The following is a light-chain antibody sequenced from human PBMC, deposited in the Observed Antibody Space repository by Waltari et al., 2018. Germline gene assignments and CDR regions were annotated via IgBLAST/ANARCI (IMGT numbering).Light chain of an antibody. CDR2: GNN. CDR1: SSSIGAGSD. J-gene: IGLJ2*01. V-gene: IGLV1-40*01. CDR3: QSYDSSLSGSV. Sequence: QSVLTQPPSVSGAPGQRVTIPCTGSSSSIGAGSDVNWYQQLPGTAPKLLIYGNNTRPAGVPDLFSGSKSGTSASLAIAGLQAEDEADYYCQSYDSSLSGSVFGGGTILTVL.